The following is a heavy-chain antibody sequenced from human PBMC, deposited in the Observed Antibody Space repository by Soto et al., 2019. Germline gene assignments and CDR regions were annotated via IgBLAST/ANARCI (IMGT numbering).Heavy chain of an antibody. CDR2: IYYSGST. V-gene: IGHV4-39*01. Sequence: SETLSLTCTVSGGSISSSSYYWGWIRQPPGKGLEWIGSIYYSGSTYYNPSLKSRVTISVDTSKNQFSLKLSSVTAADTAVYYCARQGHSGYYYHWGQGTLVTVSS. CDR3: ARQGHSGYYYH. J-gene: IGHJ5*02. CDR1: GGSISSSSYY. D-gene: IGHD3-22*01.